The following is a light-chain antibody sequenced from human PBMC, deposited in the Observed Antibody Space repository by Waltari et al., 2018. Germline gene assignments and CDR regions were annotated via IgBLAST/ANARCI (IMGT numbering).Light chain of an antibody. J-gene: IGKJ2*03. CDR1: QSFVHSDGNTY. CDR2: KVS. V-gene: IGKV2-30*02. CDR3: GQGTKVPYS. Sequence: DVVMTQSPLSLPITPGQPASISCMSSQSFVHSDGNTYLSWYQQKPGQPPRLLIYKVSNRDSGVPDRFSGSGAGTDFTLKISRVEAEDVGVYYCGQGTKVPYSFGQGTKVEIK.